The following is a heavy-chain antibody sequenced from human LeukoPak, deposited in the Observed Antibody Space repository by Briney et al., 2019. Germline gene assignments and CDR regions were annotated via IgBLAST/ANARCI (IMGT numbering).Heavy chain of an antibody. Sequence: PSETLSLTCAVSGGSISSSNWWSWVRQPPGKGLEWIGEIYYSGTTNYNPSLKSRVTISVDKSKNQFSLNLSSVTAADTAVYYCARDFIVGATWYAFDIWGQGTMVTVSS. D-gene: IGHD1-26*01. J-gene: IGHJ3*02. CDR1: GGSISSSNW. V-gene: IGHV4-4*02. CDR2: IYYSGTT. CDR3: ARDFIVGATWYAFDI.